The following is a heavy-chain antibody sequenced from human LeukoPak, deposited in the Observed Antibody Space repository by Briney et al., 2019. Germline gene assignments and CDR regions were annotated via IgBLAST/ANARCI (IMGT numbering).Heavy chain of an antibody. CDR3: ARVLFYSGRYDSDY. D-gene: IGHD5-12*01. J-gene: IGHJ4*02. Sequence: ASVKVSCKASGYTFTSYDINWVRQATGQGLEWMGWMNPNSGNTGYAQKFQGRVTMTRNTSISTAYMELSSLRSEDTAVYYCARVLFYSGRYDSDYWGQGTLVTVSS. CDR2: MNPNSGNT. V-gene: IGHV1-8*01. CDR1: GYTFTSYD.